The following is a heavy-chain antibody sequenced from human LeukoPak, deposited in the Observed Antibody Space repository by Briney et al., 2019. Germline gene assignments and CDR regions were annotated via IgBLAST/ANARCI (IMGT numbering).Heavy chain of an antibody. Sequence: GGSLRLSCTASGLPFCVYWISWVRQAPGKGLEWVANIKGDGSVQDYADSVRGRFTIPRDHAKNSVFLQMNSLRVDDTAVYYCVGQLLRAVWGKGTTVTVSS. CDR1: GLPFCVYW. D-gene: IGHD2-2*01. CDR3: VGQLLRAV. J-gene: IGHJ6*04. CDR2: IKGDGSVQ. V-gene: IGHV3-7*01.